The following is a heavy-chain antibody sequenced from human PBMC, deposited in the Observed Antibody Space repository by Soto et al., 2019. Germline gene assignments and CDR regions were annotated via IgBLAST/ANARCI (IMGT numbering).Heavy chain of an antibody. CDR1: GGSISSYY. V-gene: IGHV4-59*08. D-gene: IGHD4-17*01. CDR2: IYYSGST. CDR3: ARHRAGDYAFDY. Sequence: PSETLSLTCTVSGGSISSYYWSWIRQPPGKGLEWIGYIYYSGSTNYNPSLKSRVTISVDTSKNQFSLKLSSVTAADTAVYYCARHRAGDYAFDYWGQGTLVTVSS. J-gene: IGHJ4*02.